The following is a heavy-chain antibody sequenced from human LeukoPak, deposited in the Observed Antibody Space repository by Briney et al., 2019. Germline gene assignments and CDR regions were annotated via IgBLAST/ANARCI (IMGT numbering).Heavy chain of an antibody. CDR1: GFTFDDYA. Sequence: PGRSLRLSCAASGFTFDDYAMHWVRQAPGKGLEWVSGISWNSGSIGYADSVKGRFTISRDNAKNSLYLQMNSLRAEDTALYYCAKGNYGGHDYWGQGTLVTVSS. J-gene: IGHJ4*02. CDR3: AKGNYGGHDY. V-gene: IGHV3-9*01. CDR2: ISWNSGSI. D-gene: IGHD4-23*01.